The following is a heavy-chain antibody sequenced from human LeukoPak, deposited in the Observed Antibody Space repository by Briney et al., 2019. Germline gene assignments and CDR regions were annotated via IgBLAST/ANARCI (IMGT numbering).Heavy chain of an antibody. CDR2: INPNSGGT. V-gene: IGHV1-2*02. J-gene: IGHJ4*02. Sequence: ASVKVPCKASGYTFTGYYMHWVRQAPGQGLEWMGWINPNSGGTNYAQKFQGRVTMTRDTSISTAYMELSRLRSDDTAVYYCARVEVGDYVWGSYRLWGQGTLVTVSS. CDR1: GYTFTGYY. CDR3: ARVEVGDYVWGSYRL. D-gene: IGHD3-16*02.